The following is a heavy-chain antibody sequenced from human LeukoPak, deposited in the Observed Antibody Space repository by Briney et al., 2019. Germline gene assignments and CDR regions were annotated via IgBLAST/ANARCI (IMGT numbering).Heavy chain of an antibody. D-gene: IGHD4-17*01. CDR3: ARGPYGDYVRNWFDP. CDR1: GFTFSSYA. Sequence: GGSLRLSCAASGFTFSSYAMHWVRQAPGKGLEYVSAISSNGGSTYYANSVKGRFTISRDNSKNTLYLQMGSLRAEDMAVYYCARGPYGDYVRNWFDPWGQGTLVTVSS. CDR2: ISSNGGST. J-gene: IGHJ5*02. V-gene: IGHV3-64*01.